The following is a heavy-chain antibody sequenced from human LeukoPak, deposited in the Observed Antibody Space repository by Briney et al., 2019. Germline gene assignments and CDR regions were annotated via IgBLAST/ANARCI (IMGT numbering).Heavy chain of an antibody. V-gene: IGHV1-2*02. CDR2: INPNSGGT. J-gene: IGHJ6*03. CDR3: ARGYRYSSSSFYYYYYMDV. CDR1: GYTFTGYY. D-gene: IGHD6-6*01. Sequence: ASVKVSCKASGYTFTGYYMHWVRQAPGQGLEWMGWINPNSGGTNYAQKFQGRVTMTRDTSISTAYMELSRLRSDDTAVYYCARGYRYSSSSFYYYYYMDVWGKGTTVTVSS.